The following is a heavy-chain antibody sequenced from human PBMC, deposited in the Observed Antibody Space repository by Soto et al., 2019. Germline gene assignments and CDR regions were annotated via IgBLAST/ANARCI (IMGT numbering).Heavy chain of an antibody. V-gene: IGHV3-7*03. Sequence: EVQLVESGGGLVQPGGSLRLSCAASGFTFSHFWMNWVRQAPGKGLEWVANIKSDGSEKYYADSVKGRFTFSRDNAKNTLYLQMDSLRVEDTAVYYCARCRSYGMEGVERAVDIWGKGTKVTVSS. CDR2: IKSDGSEK. CDR1: GFTFSHFW. CDR3: ARCRSYGMEGVERAVDI. D-gene: IGHD1-26*01. J-gene: IGHJ3*02.